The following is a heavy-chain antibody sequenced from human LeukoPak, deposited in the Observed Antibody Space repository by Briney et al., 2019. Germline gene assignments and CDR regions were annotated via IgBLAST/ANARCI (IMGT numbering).Heavy chain of an antibody. Sequence: ASETLSLTCTVSDYSISSGYYWGWIRQPPGEGLEWIGSIYHSGSTYYNPSLKSRVSISVDTTKNQFSLKLSTVTAADTAVYYCARQEWSGSDYFDYWGQGTLVIVSS. CDR3: ARQEWSGSDYFDY. CDR1: DYSISSGYY. CDR2: IYHSGST. J-gene: IGHJ4*02. D-gene: IGHD3-3*01. V-gene: IGHV4-38-2*02.